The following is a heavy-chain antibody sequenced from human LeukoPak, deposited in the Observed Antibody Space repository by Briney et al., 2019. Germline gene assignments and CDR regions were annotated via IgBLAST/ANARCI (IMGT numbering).Heavy chain of an antibody. CDR3: ARRPLLFFLPHFDY. Sequence: SETLSLTCAVYGGSFSGYYWSWIRQPPGKGLEWIGEINHSGSTNYNPSLKSRVTISVDTSKNQFSLKLSSVTAADTAVYYCARRPLLFFLPHFDYWGQGTLVTVSS. J-gene: IGHJ4*02. CDR2: INHSGST. CDR1: GGSFSGYY. D-gene: IGHD3/OR15-3a*01. V-gene: IGHV4-34*01.